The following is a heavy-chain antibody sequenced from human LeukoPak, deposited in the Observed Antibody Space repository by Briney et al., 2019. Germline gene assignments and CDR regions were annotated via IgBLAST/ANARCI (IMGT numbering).Heavy chain of an antibody. CDR3: ARDRDYFDTSGYDY. CDR2: IYASGST. J-gene: IGHJ4*02. Sequence: SETLSLTCTVSGGSISSYYWSWIRQPAGKGLEWIGRIYASGSTSYNPSVKSRVTMSVDTSKNQFSLKLSSVTAADTAVYYCARDRDYFDTSGYDYWGQGTLVTVSS. V-gene: IGHV4-4*07. CDR1: GGSISSYY. D-gene: IGHD3-22*01.